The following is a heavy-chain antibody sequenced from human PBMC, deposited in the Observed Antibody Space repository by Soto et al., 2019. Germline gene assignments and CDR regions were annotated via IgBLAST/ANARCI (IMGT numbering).Heavy chain of an antibody. CDR1: GDSVSSNSAA. Sequence: SQTLSLTCAISGDSVSSNSAAWNWISQSPSRGLEWLGRTYYRSKWYNDYAVSVKSRITINPDTAKNQFSLQLNSVTPEDTAVYYCARGYCSSTSCYKGYYYYGMDVWGQVTTVTVSS. J-gene: IGHJ6*02. V-gene: IGHV6-1*01. CDR2: TYYRSKWYN. CDR3: ARGYCSSTSCYKGYYYYGMDV. D-gene: IGHD2-2*02.